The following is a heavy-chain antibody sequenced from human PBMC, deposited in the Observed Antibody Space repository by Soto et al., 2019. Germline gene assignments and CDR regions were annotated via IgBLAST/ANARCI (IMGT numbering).Heavy chain of an antibody. Sequence: SETLSLTCAVYGGSFSGYYWSWIRQPPGKGLEWIGEINHSGSTNYNPSLKSRVTISVDTSKNQFSLKLSSVTAADTAVYYCARGHKLRYFDWLLSDASDIWGQGTMVTASS. J-gene: IGHJ3*02. D-gene: IGHD3-9*01. V-gene: IGHV4-34*01. CDR3: ARGHKLRYFDWLLSDASDI. CDR2: INHSGST. CDR1: GGSFSGYY.